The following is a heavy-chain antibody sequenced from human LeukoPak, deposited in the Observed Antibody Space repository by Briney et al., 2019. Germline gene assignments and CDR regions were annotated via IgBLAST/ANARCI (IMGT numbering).Heavy chain of an antibody. V-gene: IGHV3-30-3*01. D-gene: IGHD6-19*01. CDR1: GFTFSRYP. Sequence: EGSLRLSCAASGFTFSRYPMHWVRQAPGKGLEWVAVLSFDGTDKHYADSVKGRFTISRDNSKNTVYLQMNSLRGDDTAVYYCAKDLSGAADYYFEYWGQGTLVTVSS. CDR2: LSFDGTDK. J-gene: IGHJ4*02. CDR3: AKDLSGAADYYFEY.